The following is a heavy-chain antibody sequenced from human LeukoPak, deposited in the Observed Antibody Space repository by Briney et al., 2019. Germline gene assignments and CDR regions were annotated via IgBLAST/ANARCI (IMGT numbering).Heavy chain of an antibody. Sequence: EWVSSISSSSSYIYYAGSVKGRFTISRDNAKNSLYLQMNSLRAEDTAVYYCARDGSSGRDYWGQGTLVTVSS. CDR3: ARDGSSGRDY. CDR2: ISSSSSYI. D-gene: IGHD6-19*01. V-gene: IGHV3-21*01. J-gene: IGHJ4*02.